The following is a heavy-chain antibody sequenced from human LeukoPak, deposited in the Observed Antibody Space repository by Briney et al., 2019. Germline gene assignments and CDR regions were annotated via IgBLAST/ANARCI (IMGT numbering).Heavy chain of an antibody. CDR1: GFTFSVYY. J-gene: IGHJ4*02. CDR3: AASAVVAPYY. V-gene: IGHV3-11*01. CDR2: ISDTGNTI. D-gene: IGHD2-15*01. Sequence: GGSLRLSCAASGFTFSVYYMGWIRQAPGKGLDWVSYISDTGNTIYYADSVRGRSTISRDNAKNSLYLQMNSLSVDDTAVYYCAASAVVAPYYWGQGALVTVSS.